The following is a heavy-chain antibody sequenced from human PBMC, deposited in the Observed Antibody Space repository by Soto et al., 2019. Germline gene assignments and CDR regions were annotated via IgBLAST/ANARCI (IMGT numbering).Heavy chain of an antibody. D-gene: IGHD1-1*01. CDR2: ISSSGSTI. CDR3: ARDLWSRSLSVYYGMDV. Sequence: VQLVESGGGLVQPGGSLRLSCAASGFTFSSYEMNWVRQAPGKGLEWVSYISSSGSTIYYADSVKGRFTISRDNAKNSLYLQMNSLRAEDTAVYYCARDLWSRSLSVYYGMDVWGQGTTVTVSS. CDR1: GFTFSSYE. J-gene: IGHJ6*02. V-gene: IGHV3-48*03.